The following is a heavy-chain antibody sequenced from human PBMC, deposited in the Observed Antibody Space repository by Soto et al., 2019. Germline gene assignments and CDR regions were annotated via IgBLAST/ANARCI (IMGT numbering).Heavy chain of an antibody. CDR3: TRASASSMLRGVVIN. J-gene: IGHJ4*02. D-gene: IGHD3-10*01. CDR2: MCHSGDS. CDR1: GGSISTDNW. Sequence: SETLSLTCAVSGGSISTDNWWSWVRQPPGKGLEWIGEMCHSGDSTFNPSLKSRVTISVDKSKNQFSMQMASVTAADTALYYCTRASASSMLRGVVINWGRGTQVTVSS. V-gene: IGHV4-4*02.